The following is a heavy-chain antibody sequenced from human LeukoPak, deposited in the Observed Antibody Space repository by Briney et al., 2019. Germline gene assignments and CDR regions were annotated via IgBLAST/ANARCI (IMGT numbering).Heavy chain of an antibody. J-gene: IGHJ6*02. Sequence: TGGSLRLSCAAAGFTFDDYAMHWVRQAPGKGLEWVSLISGDGGSTYYADSVKGRFTISRDNSKNSLYLQMNRLRAEDTALYYCAKDTRRYSSGWLYYYYYYGMDVWGQGTTATVSS. D-gene: IGHD6-19*01. CDR2: ISGDGGST. CDR3: AKDTRRYSSGWLYYYYYYGMDV. V-gene: IGHV3-43*02. CDR1: GFTFDDYA.